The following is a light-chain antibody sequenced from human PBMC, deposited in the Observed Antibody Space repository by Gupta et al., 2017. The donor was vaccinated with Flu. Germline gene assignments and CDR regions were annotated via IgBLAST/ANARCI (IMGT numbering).Light chain of an antibody. CDR3: SSYSTSYTLVL. Sequence: QSALTQPASVSGSPGQSITISCTGTSSDIGGFNFVSWYQQHPGKTPKVVIFDVNSRPSGVSDRFSGSKSGNTASLTISGLQAEDEADYYCSSYSTSYTLVLFGGGTKLTVL. V-gene: IGLV2-14*03. CDR2: DVN. CDR1: SSDIGGFNF. J-gene: IGLJ3*02.